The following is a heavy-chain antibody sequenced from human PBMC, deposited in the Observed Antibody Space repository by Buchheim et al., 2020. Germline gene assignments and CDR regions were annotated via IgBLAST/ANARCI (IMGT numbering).Heavy chain of an antibody. V-gene: IGHV3-33*01. CDR2: NWHGGDVK. CDR3: ARDPGADAPIDH. Sequence: QVQLVESGGGVVQPGESLRLSCAASGFAFNTHAMHWVRQAPGKGLEWVAVNWHGGDVKDYAGFVEGRFTVSRDNSKNTLYLQLNSLTVEDTAVYYCARDPGADAPIDHWGQGTL. CDR1: GFAFNTHA. D-gene: IGHD3-9*01. J-gene: IGHJ1*01.